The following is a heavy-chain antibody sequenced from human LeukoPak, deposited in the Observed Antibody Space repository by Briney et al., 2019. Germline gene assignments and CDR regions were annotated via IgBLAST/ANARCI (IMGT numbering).Heavy chain of an antibody. CDR1: GFTFSSYD. D-gene: IGHD1-26*01. Sequence: GGSLRLSCAASGFTFSSYDMHWVRQATGKGLEWVSAIGTAGDTYYPGSVKGRFTISRENAKNSLYLQMNSLRAGDTAVYYCARGGSPPYYLAFDIWGQGTMVTVSS. CDR3: ARGGSPPYYLAFDI. CDR2: IGTAGDT. J-gene: IGHJ3*02. V-gene: IGHV3-13*01.